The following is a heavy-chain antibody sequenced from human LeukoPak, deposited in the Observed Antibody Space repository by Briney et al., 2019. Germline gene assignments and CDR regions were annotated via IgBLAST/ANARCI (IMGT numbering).Heavy chain of an antibody. D-gene: IGHD3-16*02. CDR2: INPNTGGT. V-gene: IGHV1-2*02. Sequence: SVKVSCKASGYTFTGYSIHWVRQAPGQGLEWMGWINPNTGGTNYAQKFQGRVTMTRDTSISTVYMELSSLRFDDTGVFYCARAPDYDYVWGTDRLGYWGQGSLVTVSS. CDR1: GYTFTGYS. CDR3: ARAPDYDYVWGTDRLGY. J-gene: IGHJ4*02.